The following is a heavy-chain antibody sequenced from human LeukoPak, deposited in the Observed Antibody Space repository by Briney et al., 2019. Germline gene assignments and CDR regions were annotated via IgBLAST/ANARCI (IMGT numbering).Heavy chain of an antibody. CDR3: ARDPRRSYYYGSGLNWFDP. Sequence: GGSLRLSCAASGFTFSSYGMHWVRQAPGKGLEWVAVISYDGSNKYYADSVKGRFTISRDNSKNTLYLQMNSLRAEDTAVYYCARDPRRSYYYGSGLNWFDPWGQGALVTVSS. CDR1: GFTFSSYG. V-gene: IGHV3-30*03. D-gene: IGHD3-10*01. CDR2: ISYDGSNK. J-gene: IGHJ5*02.